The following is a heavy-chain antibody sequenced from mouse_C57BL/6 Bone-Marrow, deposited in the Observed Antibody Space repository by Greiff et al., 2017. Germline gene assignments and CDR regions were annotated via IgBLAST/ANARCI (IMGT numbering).Heavy chain of an antibody. J-gene: IGHJ4*01. CDR3: ARNKSDGYRSLSAMDY. Sequence: VQLVESGPGLVAPSQSLSITCTVSGFSLTSYAISWVRQPPGKGLEWLGVIWPGGGTNYTSALNSRLSISKDNSKSHVFLKMNSLHTDDTARYYCARNKSDGYRSLSAMDYWGQGTSVTVSS. CDR2: IWPGGGT. D-gene: IGHD2-3*01. V-gene: IGHV2-9-1*01. CDR1: GFSLTSYA.